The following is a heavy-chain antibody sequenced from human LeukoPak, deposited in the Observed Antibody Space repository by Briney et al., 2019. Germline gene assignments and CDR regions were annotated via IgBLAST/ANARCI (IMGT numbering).Heavy chain of an antibody. CDR1: GYSISSGYY. V-gene: IGHV4-38-2*02. Sequence: SETLSLTCTVSGYSISSGYYWGCIRQPPGKGLEWIGSVYHDGSTFYNPSLKSRLTISVDTSKNQFSLRLSSVTAADTAVYYCAREQRVGQQVDNWFDPWGQGTLVTVSS. J-gene: IGHJ5*02. D-gene: IGHD6-13*01. CDR2: VYHDGST. CDR3: AREQRVGQQVDNWFDP.